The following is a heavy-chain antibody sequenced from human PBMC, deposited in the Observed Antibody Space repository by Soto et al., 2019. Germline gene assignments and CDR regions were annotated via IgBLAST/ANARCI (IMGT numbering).Heavy chain of an antibody. CDR2: INPNSGDT. V-gene: IGHV1-2*02. CDR3: ARDYYDSSDYVFYFDY. J-gene: IGHJ4*02. Sequence: ASVKVSCKASGYIFTGYYMHWVRQAPGQGLEWMGWINPNSGDTNYAQKFQGRVTMTRDTSISTAYMELSRLRSDDTAVYYCARDYYDSSDYVFYFDYWGQGTLVTVSS. CDR1: GYIFTGYY. D-gene: IGHD3-22*01.